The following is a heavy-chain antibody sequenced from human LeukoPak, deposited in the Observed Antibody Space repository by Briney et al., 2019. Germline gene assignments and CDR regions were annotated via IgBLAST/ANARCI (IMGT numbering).Heavy chain of an antibody. V-gene: IGHV4-34*01. CDR3: APIFGGYSDFDS. J-gene: IGHJ4*01. CDR1: GGSFSSYH. CDR2: IKHTGGT. D-gene: IGHD5-12*01. Sequence: SETLSLTCTVYGGSFSSYHWSWIRQPPGKGLEWIGEIKHTGGTNYNPSLRSRVTISLDTSKNQFSLRLSSVTAADTAVYYCAPIFGGYSDFDSWGQGTLVTVSS.